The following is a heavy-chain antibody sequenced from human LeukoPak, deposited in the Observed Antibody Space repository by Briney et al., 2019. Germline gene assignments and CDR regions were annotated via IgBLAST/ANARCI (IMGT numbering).Heavy chain of an antibody. Sequence: GRSLRLSCAASGFTFDDYAMFWVRQAPGKGLEWVSGISWDSINIGYAASVKGRFTISRDNAKNSLHLQLSSLRAEDTAFYYCARGNRDSSGFYYYYGMDVWGQGTTVTVSS. D-gene: IGHD6-19*01. J-gene: IGHJ6*02. V-gene: IGHV3-9*01. CDR3: ARGNRDSSGFYYYYGMDV. CDR1: GFTFDDYA. CDR2: ISWDSINI.